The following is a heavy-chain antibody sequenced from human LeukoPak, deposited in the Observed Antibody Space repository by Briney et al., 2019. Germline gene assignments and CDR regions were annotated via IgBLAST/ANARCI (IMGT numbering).Heavy chain of an antibody. CDR2: MNPNSGNT. D-gene: IGHD3-3*01. Sequence: ASVKVSCKASGYTFTSYDINWVRQATGQGLEWMGWMNPNSGNTGYAQKFQGRVTMTRNTSISTAYMELSSLRSEDTAVYYCARGFRGGYYDFWSGYRPPRWFDPWGQGTLVTVSS. V-gene: IGHV1-8*01. CDR3: ARGFRGGYYDFWSGYRPPRWFDP. J-gene: IGHJ5*02. CDR1: GYTFTSYD.